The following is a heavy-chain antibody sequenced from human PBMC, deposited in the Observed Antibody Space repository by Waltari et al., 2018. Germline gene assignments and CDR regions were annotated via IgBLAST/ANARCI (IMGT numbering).Heavy chain of an antibody. J-gene: IGHJ4*02. CDR3: ARGGGVVVPAAIRYDFWSGHPGRFDY. CDR1: GGSISSYY. D-gene: IGHD2-2*02. V-gene: IGHV4-4*07. CDR2: IYTSGST. Sequence: QVQLQESGPGLVKPSETLSLTCTVSGGSISSYYWSWIRQPAGKGLEWIGRIYTSGSTNYNPSLKSRVTMSVDTSKNQVSRELSSVTAADTAVYYCARGGGVVVPAAIRYDFWSGHPGRFDYWGQGTLVTVSS.